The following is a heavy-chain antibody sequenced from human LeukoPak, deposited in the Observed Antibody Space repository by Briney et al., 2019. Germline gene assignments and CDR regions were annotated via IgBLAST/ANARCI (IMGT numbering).Heavy chain of an antibody. D-gene: IGHD6-13*01. V-gene: IGHV3-11*03. CDR3: AAGTAADY. Sequence: GGSLRLSCVVSGIPFSDYYMNWIRQTPGKGLEWISYISASSSYTDYADSVKGRFTISRDNAQNAPFLQMSRLRVEDTAVYYCAAGTAADYWGQGTLVTVSS. J-gene: IGHJ4*02. CDR1: GIPFSDYY. CDR2: ISASSSYT.